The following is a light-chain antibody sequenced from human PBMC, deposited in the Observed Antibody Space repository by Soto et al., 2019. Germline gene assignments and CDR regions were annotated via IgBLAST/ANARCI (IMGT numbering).Light chain of an antibody. CDR2: EVS. CDR1: SSDVGGYIY. Sequence: QSALTQPASVSGSPGQSITISCTGTSSDVGGYIYVSWYQQHTGKAHKLMIYEVSNRPSGVSNRFSGSKSGNTASLTISGVQDEDETDYYCSSYTRTLRVVFGGGTKLTV. V-gene: IGLV2-14*01. CDR3: SSYTRTLRVV. J-gene: IGLJ3*02.